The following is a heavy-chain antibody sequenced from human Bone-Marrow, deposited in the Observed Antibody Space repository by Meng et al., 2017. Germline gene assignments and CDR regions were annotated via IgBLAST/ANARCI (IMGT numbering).Heavy chain of an antibody. CDR3: AKDMAVGANRNCFEY. D-gene: IGHD1-26*01. CDR2: ISGAGTST. J-gene: IGHJ4*02. V-gene: IGHV3-23*01. Sequence: GESLKTSCAASEFTFSIYAMNWVRQAPGKGPEWVSGISGAGTSTFYADSVKGRFTVSRDNSKNTLYLQMNSLRVEDTAVYYCAKDMAVGANRNCFEYWGQGTLVTVSS. CDR1: EFTFSIYA.